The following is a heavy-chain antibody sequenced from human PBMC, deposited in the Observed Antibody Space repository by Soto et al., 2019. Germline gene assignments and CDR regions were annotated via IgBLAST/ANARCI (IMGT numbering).Heavy chain of an antibody. J-gene: IGHJ4*02. CDR2: IYYSGST. V-gene: IGHV4-31*03. D-gene: IGHD6-13*01. CDR3: AREKSSSRHFDY. CDR1: GGSISSGGYY. Sequence: QVQLQASGPGLVKPSQTLSLTCTVSGGSISSGGYYWSWIRQHPGKGLEWIGYIYYSGSTYYNPSLKSRVTIPVDTSKNQFSLKLSSVTAADTAVYYCAREKSSSRHFDYWGQGTLVTVSS.